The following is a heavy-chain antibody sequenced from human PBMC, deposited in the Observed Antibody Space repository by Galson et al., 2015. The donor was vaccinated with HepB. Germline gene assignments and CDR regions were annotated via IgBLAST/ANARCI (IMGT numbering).Heavy chain of an antibody. CDR2: IIPIFGTA. Sequence: SVKVSCKASGGTFSSYAISWVRQAPGQGLEWMGGIIPIFGTANYAQKFQGRVTITADESTSTAYMELSSLRSEDTAVYYCARDLGNYYYDSSGYYFGDWWYFDLWGRGTMVTVSS. V-gene: IGHV1-69*13. CDR3: ARDLGNYYYDSSGYYFGDWWYFDL. J-gene: IGHJ2*01. D-gene: IGHD3-22*01. CDR1: GGTFSSYA.